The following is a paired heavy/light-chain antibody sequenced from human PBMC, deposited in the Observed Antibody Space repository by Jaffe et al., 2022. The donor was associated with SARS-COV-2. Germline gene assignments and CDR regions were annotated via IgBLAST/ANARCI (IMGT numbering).Heavy chain of an antibody. CDR3: AKDYPGSGHYPPVVES. D-gene: IGHD1-26*01. CDR1: GFTFSNYA. J-gene: IGHJ4*02. Sequence: EVQLVESGGDLGHLGGSLRLACAASGFTFSNYAMNWVRQAPGKGLEWVSLISAGGGDATHYADSVKGRFTISRDNSRNTLYLQMNSLRAEDTALYYCAKDYPGSGHYPPVVESWGQGTLVTVSS. CDR2: ISAGGGDAT. V-gene: IGHV3-23*04.
Light chain of an antibody. J-gene: IGKJ1*01. CDR1: QSLVHSNGDTY. CDR2: KIS. V-gene: IGKV2-24*01. CDR3: MQSTAFPRT. Sequence: DIVMTQTPLSSPVTLGQPASISCRSSQSLVHSNGDTYLSWLQQRPGQPPRVLIYKISNRFAGVPDRFSGSGAGTEFTLKISRVEAEDVGVYYCMQSTAFPRTFGQGTKVEIK.